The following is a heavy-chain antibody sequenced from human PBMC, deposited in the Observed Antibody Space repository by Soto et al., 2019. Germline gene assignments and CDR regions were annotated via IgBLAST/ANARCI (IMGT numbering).Heavy chain of an antibody. D-gene: IGHD2-8*01. J-gene: IGHJ4*02. V-gene: IGHV3-23*01. CDR2: IGGRGDGI. CDR1: GFTFSDYA. CDR3: AKYMVQSATRVFDY. Sequence: VHLLESGGDLVQPGDSLTLSCAASGFTFSDYAMTWVRQAPGKGLEWVSVIGGRGDGIQYADSVKGRFTVSRDNSRDTLYLRMKSLRAEDTATYYCAKYMVQSATRVFDYWGQGALVSVSS.